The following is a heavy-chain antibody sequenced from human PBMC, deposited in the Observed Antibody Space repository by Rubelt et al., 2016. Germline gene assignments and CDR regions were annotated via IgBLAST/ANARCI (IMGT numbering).Heavy chain of an antibody. CDR2: ISDSGST. Sequence: VHLQESGPGLVRPSETLSLTCTVSRDSISSYYWSWIRQPPGTGLEWIGCISDSGSTNYNPSLKSRITISVDMSKKQFSLRLSSVTAADTAVYYCARLEGSGYYYYYFDYWGQGTLVTVSS. CDR1: RDSISSYY. V-gene: IGHV4-59*01. CDR3: ARLEGSGYYYYYFDY. D-gene: IGHD3-22*01. J-gene: IGHJ4*02.